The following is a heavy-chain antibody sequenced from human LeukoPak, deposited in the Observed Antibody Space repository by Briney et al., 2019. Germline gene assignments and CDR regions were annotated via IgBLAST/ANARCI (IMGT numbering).Heavy chain of an antibody. CDR1: GFRFNTFW. V-gene: IGHV3-7*01. D-gene: IGHD5-12*01. CDR3: ATLLSGYDWAFDY. Sequence: GGSLRLSCAASGFRFNTFWMSWVRQAPGKGLEWVANIKQDGNEKYYADSVKGRFTISRDNAKNSLHLQMNSLRAEDTAVYYCATLLSGYDWAFDYWGQGTLVTVSS. CDR2: IKQDGNEK. J-gene: IGHJ4*02.